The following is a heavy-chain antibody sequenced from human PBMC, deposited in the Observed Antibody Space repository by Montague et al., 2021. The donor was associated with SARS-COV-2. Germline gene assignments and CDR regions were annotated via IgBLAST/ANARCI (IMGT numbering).Heavy chain of an antibody. CDR1: GDSISSSSYN. CDR2: FHYSGRP. Sequence: SETLSLTCTVSGDSISSSSYNWGWIRQPPGKGLERIGSFHYSGRPYYNPSLKSRVTIYVDTSKNQLSLKLSSVTAADTAVYYCTRHVHMTWPEPSPGFDYWGQGTPVTVSS. CDR3: TRHVHMTWPEPSPGFDY. J-gene: IGHJ4*02. D-gene: IGHD1-1*01. V-gene: IGHV4-39*01.